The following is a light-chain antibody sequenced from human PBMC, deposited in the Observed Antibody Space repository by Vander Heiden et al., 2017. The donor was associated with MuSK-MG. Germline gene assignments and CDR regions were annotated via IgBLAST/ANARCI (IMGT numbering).Light chain of an antibody. V-gene: IGKV1-39*01. CDR2: AAS. J-gene: IGKJ2*01. Sequence: LQMPHSPSSLSASVGYRVTITHRASQSISSYLNWYQQKPGKAPKLLIYAASSLQSGVPSRFSGSGSGTDFTLTISSLQPEDVAAYYCQQSYSTPRTFGQGTKLEIK. CDR1: QSISSY. CDR3: QQSYSTPRT.